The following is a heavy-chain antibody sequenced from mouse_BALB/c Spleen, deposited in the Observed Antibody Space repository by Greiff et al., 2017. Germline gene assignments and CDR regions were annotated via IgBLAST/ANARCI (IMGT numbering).Heavy chain of an antibody. CDR2: ISNGGGST. CDR1: GFTFSSYT. CDR3: ARGYCNYYAMDY. D-gene: IGHD2-10*02. V-gene: IGHV5-12-2*01. Sequence: EVPGVESGGGLVQPGGSLKLSCAASGFTFSSYTMSWVRQTPEKRLEWVAYISNGGGSTYYPDTVKGRFTISRDNAKNTLYLQMSSLKSEDTAMYYCARGYCNYYAMDYWGQGTSVTVSS. J-gene: IGHJ4*01.